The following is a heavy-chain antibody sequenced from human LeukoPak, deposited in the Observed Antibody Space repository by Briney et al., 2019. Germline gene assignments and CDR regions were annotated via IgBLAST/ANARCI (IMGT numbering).Heavy chain of an antibody. Sequence: SVKVSCKASGGTFSSYAISWVRQAPGQGLEWMGRIIPILGIANYAQKFQGRVTITADKSTSTAYMELSSLRSEDTAVYYCARAHWQPHSGPDAFDIWGQGTMVTVSS. D-gene: IGHD2-15*01. CDR1: GGTFSSYA. V-gene: IGHV1-69*04. CDR3: ARAHWQPHSGPDAFDI. CDR2: IIPILGIA. J-gene: IGHJ3*02.